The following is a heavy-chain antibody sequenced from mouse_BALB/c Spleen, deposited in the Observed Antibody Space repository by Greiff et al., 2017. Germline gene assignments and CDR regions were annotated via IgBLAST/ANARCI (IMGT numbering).Heavy chain of an antibody. CDR1: GFTFSSFG. V-gene: IGHV5-17*02. CDR3: EREDYCYDLCAY. J-gene: IGHJ3*01. CDR2: ISSGSSTI. Sequence: EVKVVESGGGLVQPGGSRKLSCAASGFTFSSFGMHWVRQAPEKGLEWVAYISSGSSTIYYADTVKGRFTISRDNPENTLFLQMTSLRSEDTAMLYCEREDYCYDLCAYGRQGTLVTVSA. D-gene: IGHD2-12*01.